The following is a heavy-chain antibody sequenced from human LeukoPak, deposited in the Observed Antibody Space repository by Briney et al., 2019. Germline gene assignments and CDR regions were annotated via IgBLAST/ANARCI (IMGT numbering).Heavy chain of an antibody. V-gene: IGHV3-64*01. CDR1: GFTFRGYS. D-gene: IGHD1-1*01. CDR2: INDNGDNT. CDR3: ARVGRRTYDM. Sequence: GGSLRPSCVASGFTFRGYSMHWVRQAPGKGLEYVSAINDNGDNTFYANSVKGRFTISRDNSKNTLYLQMGSLTAEDTALFYCARVGRRTYDMWGQGTMVTVSS. J-gene: IGHJ3*02.